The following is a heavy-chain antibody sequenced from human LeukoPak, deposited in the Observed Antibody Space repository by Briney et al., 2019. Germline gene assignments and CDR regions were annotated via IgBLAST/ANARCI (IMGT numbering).Heavy chain of an antibody. V-gene: IGHV4-59*01. CDR1: GGSISSYY. J-gene: IGHJ4*02. CDR3: ARTATWFGELFDY. CDR2: IYYSGST. D-gene: IGHD3-10*01. Sequence: SETLSLTCTVSGGSISSYYWSWIRQPPGKGLEWIGYIYYSGSTNYNPSLKSRVTISVDTSKNQFSLKLSSVTAADTAVYYCARTATWFGELFDYWGQGTLVTVSS.